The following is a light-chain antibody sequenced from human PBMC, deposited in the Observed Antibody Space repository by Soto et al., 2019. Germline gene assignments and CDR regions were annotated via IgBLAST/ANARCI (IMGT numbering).Light chain of an antibody. J-gene: IGLJ1*01. V-gene: IGLV2-14*03. Sequence: QSVLTQPASVSGSPGQSITISCTGTSSDVGGYNYVSWYQHHPGKAPKLMIYDVSNRPSGVPNRFSGSKSGNTASLTISGLQAEDEAEYYCSSYTSSSTLVYVFGTGTKLTVL. CDR2: DVS. CDR1: SSDVGGYNY. CDR3: SSYTSSSTLVYV.